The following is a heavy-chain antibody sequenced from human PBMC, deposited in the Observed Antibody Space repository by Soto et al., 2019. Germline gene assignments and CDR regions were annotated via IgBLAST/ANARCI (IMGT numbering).Heavy chain of an antibody. D-gene: IGHD6-19*01. J-gene: IGHJ6*02. CDR1: GGTFSSYA. V-gene: IGHV1-69*01. Sequence: QVQLVQSGAEVKKPGSSVKVSCKASGGTFSSYAISWVRQAPGQGLEWMGGIIPIFGTANYAQKFQGRVTITADESTSTAYMELSSLRSEDTAVYYCARDRGRVAVASYGMDVRGQGTTVTVSS. CDR2: IIPIFGTA. CDR3: ARDRGRVAVASYGMDV.